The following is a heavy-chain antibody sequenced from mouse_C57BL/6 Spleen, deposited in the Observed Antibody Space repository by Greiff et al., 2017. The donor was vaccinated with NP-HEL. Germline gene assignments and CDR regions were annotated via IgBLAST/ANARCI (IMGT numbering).Heavy chain of an antibody. CDR3: ARCYYGSSWFAY. CDR1: GYSFTGYY. Sequence: ELQLQESGPELVKPGASVKISCKASGYSFTGYYMNWVKQSPEKSLEWIGEINPSTGGTTYNQKFKAKATLTVDKSSSTAYMQLKSLTSEDSAVYYCARCYYGSSWFAYWGQGTLVTVSA. J-gene: IGHJ3*01. CDR2: INPSTGGT. V-gene: IGHV1-42*01. D-gene: IGHD1-1*01.